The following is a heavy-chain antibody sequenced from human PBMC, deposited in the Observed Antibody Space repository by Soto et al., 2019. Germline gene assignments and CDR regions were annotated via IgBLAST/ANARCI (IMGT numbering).Heavy chain of an antibody. CDR2: ISSNGGRT. D-gene: IGHD3-3*01. Sequence: GGALRLSCAASGFTFSNFAMHWVLQPPGKGLEFVSSISSNGGRTYYAEYVRGRFTIYRDNSKNTLYIQMGRMRGEDMAVYYCERVFGLDHDFWSGYYDYWGQGTLVTVSS. J-gene: IGHJ4*02. CDR1: GFTFSNFA. V-gene: IGHV3-64*02. CDR3: ERVFGLDHDFWSGYYDY.